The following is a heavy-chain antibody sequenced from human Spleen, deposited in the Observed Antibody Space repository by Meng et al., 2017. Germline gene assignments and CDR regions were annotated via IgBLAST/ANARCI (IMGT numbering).Heavy chain of an antibody. Sequence: SETLSLTCTVSGGSISSGSYSWSWIRQPAGKGLEYIGRLYTSGSINFNPSLKSRVTISVDTSKNQFSLMLTSVTAADTAVYYCARGGVGLLYRGANAFDIWGQGTLVPSPQ. D-gene: IGHD1-26*01. CDR2: LYTSGSI. V-gene: IGHV4-61*02. CDR1: GGSISSGSYS. CDR3: ARGGVGLLYRGANAFDI. J-gene: IGHJ3*02.